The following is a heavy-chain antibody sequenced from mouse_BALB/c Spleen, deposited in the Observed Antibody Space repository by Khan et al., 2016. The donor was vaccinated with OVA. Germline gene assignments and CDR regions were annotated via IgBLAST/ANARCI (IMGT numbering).Heavy chain of an antibody. CDR1: GYTFTDYY. J-gene: IGHJ3*01. CDR3: ARRNYFGYTFAY. CDR2: ISPGSGDT. V-gene: IGHV1-77*01. D-gene: IGHD1-2*01. Sequence: QVQLKQSGAELARPRASVKLSCKASGYTFTDYYINWVKQRTGQGLEWIGEISPGSGDTYYNEKFKGKATLTADKSSSTVYMQLSSLTAEASAVYFCARRNYFGYTFAYWGQGTLVTVSA.